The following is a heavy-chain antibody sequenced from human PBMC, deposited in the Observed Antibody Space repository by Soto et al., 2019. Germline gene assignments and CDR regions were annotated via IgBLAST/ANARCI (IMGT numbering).Heavy chain of an antibody. Sequence: SVKVSCKASGGAFNKYAFSWVRQAPGQGLEWMGGIIPVFSATHYAQNFQGRVTISANESTKTVYLDLSSLRSDDTAVYYCASDTVCGEIAQTSKTWFDPWGQGTLVTVSS. J-gene: IGHJ5*02. V-gene: IGHV1-69*13. CDR2: IIPVFSAT. CDR1: GGAFNKYA. CDR3: ASDTVCGEIAQTSKTWFDP. D-gene: IGHD3-3*01.